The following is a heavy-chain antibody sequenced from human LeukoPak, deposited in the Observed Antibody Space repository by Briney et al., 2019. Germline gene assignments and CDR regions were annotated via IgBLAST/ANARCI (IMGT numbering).Heavy chain of an antibody. V-gene: IGHV3-23*01. CDR2: ISGSGSGGST. D-gene: IGHD3-3*01. Sequence: GGSLRLSCAASGFTFSSSAMSWVRQAPGKGLEWVSNISGSGSGGSTYYADSVKGRFTISRDNYKNTLYLQMNSLRAEDTAIYYCAKDGNAYFDVWSSYYVHFDYWGQGTLVTVSS. CDR3: AKDGNAYFDVWSSYYVHFDY. CDR1: GFTFSSSA. J-gene: IGHJ4*02.